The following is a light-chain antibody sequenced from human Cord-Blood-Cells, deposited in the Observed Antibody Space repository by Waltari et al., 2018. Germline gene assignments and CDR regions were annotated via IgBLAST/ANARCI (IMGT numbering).Light chain of an antibody. CDR2: AAS. V-gene: IGKV1-39*01. CDR1: QSISSY. Sequence: DIQMTQSPYSLSASVGDRVTITCRASQSISSYLNWYQQKQGKAPKLLIYAASSLQSGVPSRFSGSGSGTDFTLTISSLQPEDFATYYCQQSYSTPPTFGQGTKVEIK. J-gene: IGKJ1*01. CDR3: QQSYSTPPT.